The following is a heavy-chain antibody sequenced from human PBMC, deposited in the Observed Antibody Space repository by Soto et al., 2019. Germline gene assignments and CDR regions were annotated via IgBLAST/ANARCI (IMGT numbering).Heavy chain of an antibody. CDR3: ARDPDYGDYWGYFFDS. V-gene: IGHV1-2*02. D-gene: IGHD4-17*01. J-gene: IGHJ4*02. CDR1: GYTFAAYY. CDR2: INPTSGGT. Sequence: QVQLVQSGAEVKKPGASVKVSCKTSGYTFAAYYIHWIRQAPGQGLEWMGWINPTSGGTVYAQNFQDRVTMTWDTFISTAYMELRRLNSDDTAVYYCARDPDYGDYWGYFFDSWGQGTPVTVSS.